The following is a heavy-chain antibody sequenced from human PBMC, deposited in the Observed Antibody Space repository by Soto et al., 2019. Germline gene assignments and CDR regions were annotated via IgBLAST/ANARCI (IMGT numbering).Heavy chain of an antibody. CDR2: ITPILGIA. J-gene: IGHJ5*02. D-gene: IGHD6-13*01. CDR3: ARVDSSSLVA. Sequence: QVQLVQSGAEVKKPGSSVKVSCKASGGTFSSYTISWVRQAPGQGLEWMGRITPILGIANYAQKFQGRVTITADKSTSTAYMELSSLRSEDTAVYYCARVDSSSLVAWGQGTLVTVSS. V-gene: IGHV1-69*02. CDR1: GGTFSSYT.